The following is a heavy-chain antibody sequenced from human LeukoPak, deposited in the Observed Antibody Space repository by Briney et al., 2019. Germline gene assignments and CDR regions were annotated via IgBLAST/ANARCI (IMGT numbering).Heavy chain of an antibody. CDR2: ISYDGSNK. CDR3: AKDLVDIVVVPVAIADY. V-gene: IGHV3-30*18. D-gene: IGHD2-2*02. CDR1: GFTFSSYG. J-gene: IGHJ4*02. Sequence: GGSLRLSCAASGFTFSSYGMHWVRHAPGKGLEWVAVISYDGSNKYYADSVKGRFTISRDNSKNTLYLQMNSLRAEDTAVYYCAKDLVDIVVVPVAIADYWGQGTLVTVSS.